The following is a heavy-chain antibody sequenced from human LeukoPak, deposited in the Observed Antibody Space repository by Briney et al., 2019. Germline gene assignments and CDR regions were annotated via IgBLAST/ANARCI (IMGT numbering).Heavy chain of an antibody. Sequence: SETLALTCTVSGGSISSSSYYWGWIRQPPGKGLEWIGSIYYSGSTYYNPSLKSRVTISVDTSKNQFSLKLSSVTAADTAVYYCATANSGGLTCWGQGTLVPVSS. J-gene: IGHJ4*02. CDR1: GGSISSSSYY. CDR2: IYYSGST. V-gene: IGHV4-39*07. CDR3: ATANSGGLTC. D-gene: IGHD6-19*01.